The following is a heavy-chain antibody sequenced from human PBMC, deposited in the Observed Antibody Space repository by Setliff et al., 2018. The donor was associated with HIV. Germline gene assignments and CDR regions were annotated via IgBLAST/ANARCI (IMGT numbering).Heavy chain of an antibody. Sequence: GGSLRLSCAASGFTFSTYPMSWVRQAPGKGLGWVSYISSSSSTIYYADSVKGRFTISRDNAKNSLYLQMNSLRAEDTAVYYCARSRAAGFDYWGQGTLVTVSS. CDR1: GFTFSTYP. D-gene: IGHD6-13*01. V-gene: IGHV3-48*01. CDR2: ISSSSSTI. J-gene: IGHJ4*02. CDR3: ARSRAAGFDY.